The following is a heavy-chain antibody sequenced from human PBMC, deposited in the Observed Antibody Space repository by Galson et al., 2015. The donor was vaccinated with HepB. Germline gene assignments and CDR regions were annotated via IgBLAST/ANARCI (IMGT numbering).Heavy chain of an antibody. Sequence: SVKVSCKASGYTFTSYAMHWVRQAPGQRLEWMGWINAGNGNTKYSQKFQGRVTITRDTSASTAHMELSSLRSEDTAVYYCAREGGDDYGDYNAFDIWGQGTMVTVSS. CDR2: INAGNGNT. CDR3: AREGGDDYGDYNAFDI. CDR1: GYTFTSYA. D-gene: IGHD4-17*01. V-gene: IGHV1-3*01. J-gene: IGHJ3*02.